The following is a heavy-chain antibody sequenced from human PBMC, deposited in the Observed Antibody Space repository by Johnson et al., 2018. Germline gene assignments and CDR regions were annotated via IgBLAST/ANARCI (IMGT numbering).Heavy chain of an antibody. CDR2: LNPNSGNT. J-gene: IGHJ3*02. V-gene: IGHV1-8*01. CDR1: GYTFTSYD. Sequence: QVQLVESGAEVKKPGSSVKVSCKASGYTFTSYDLNWVRQATGQGLEWMGWLNPNSGNTDYAQKVQGSVTMTRDPSTSTVYMELSRLRSEDPAGYYGARALGVVGSYGAFDIWGQGTMVTVSS. D-gene: IGHD3-3*01. CDR3: ARALGVVGSYGAFDI.